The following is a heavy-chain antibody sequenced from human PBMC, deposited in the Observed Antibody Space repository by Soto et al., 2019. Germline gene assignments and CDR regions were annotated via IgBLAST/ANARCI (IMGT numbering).Heavy chain of an antibody. CDR3: ARVGRYDFWSGYHYGMDV. CDR2: IYYSGST. Sequence: PSETLSLTCTVSGGSISSYYWSWIRQPPGKGLEWIGYIYYSGSTNYNPSLKSRVTISVDTSKNQFSLKLSSVTAADTAVYYCARVGRYDFWSGYHYGMDVWGQGTTVTVSS. D-gene: IGHD3-3*01. CDR1: GGSISSYY. J-gene: IGHJ6*02. V-gene: IGHV4-59*12.